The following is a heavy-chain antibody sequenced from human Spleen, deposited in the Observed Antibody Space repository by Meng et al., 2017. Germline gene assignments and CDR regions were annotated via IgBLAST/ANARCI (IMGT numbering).Heavy chain of an antibody. CDR2: IHHSGSA. CDR1: GGSMSSGNYY. V-gene: IGHV4-30-4*01. J-gene: IGHJ4*02. D-gene: IGHD2-21*01. Sequence: QVQLQESGPGLVEPSKNLSRTCTVSGGSMSSGNYYWSWIRQPPGKGLEWIGYIHHSGSAYYNPSLKSRVSISVDTSKNQFSLNLNSMTAADTAVYYCASFDHIPRRNYFDYWGQGTLVTVSS. CDR3: ASFDHIPRRNYFDY.